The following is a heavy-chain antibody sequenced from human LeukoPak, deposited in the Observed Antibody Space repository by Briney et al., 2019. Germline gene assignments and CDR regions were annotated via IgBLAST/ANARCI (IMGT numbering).Heavy chain of an antibody. CDR1: GFTFSSYS. J-gene: IGHJ4*02. CDR2: ISSSSSYI. V-gene: IGHV3-21*01. Sequence: GSLRLSCAASGFTFSSYSMNWVRQAPGKGLEWVSSISSSSSYIYYADSVKGRFTISRDNAKNSLYLQMNSLRAEDTALYYCASVDYYGSGNYYNDVDYWGQGTLVTVSS. CDR3: ASVDYYGSGNYYNDVDY. D-gene: IGHD3-10*01.